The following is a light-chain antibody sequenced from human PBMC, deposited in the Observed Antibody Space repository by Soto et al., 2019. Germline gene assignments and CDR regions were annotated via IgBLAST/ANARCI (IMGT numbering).Light chain of an antibody. CDR2: DVN. J-gene: IGLJ1*01. CDR3: CSYAGSYTHYV. V-gene: IGLV2-11*01. Sequence: QSVLTQPRSVSGSPGQSVTISCTGTSSDVGGYNFVSWYQQHPGKAPKPMIYDVNKRPSGVPGRFSGSKSGNTASLTISGLLAEDEADYYCCSYAGSYTHYVFGTGTKVTVL. CDR1: SSDVGGYNF.